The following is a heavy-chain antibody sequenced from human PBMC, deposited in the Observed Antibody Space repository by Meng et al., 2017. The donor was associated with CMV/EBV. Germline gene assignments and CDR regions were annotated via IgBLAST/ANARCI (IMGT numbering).Heavy chain of an antibody. CDR3: ARSDCSSTSCYNYYYGMDV. V-gene: IGHV3-7*01. J-gene: IGHJ6*02. CDR2: IKQDGSEK. D-gene: IGHD2-2*02. CDR1: GFTFSSYW. Sequence: GESLKISCAASGFTFSSYWMSWVRQAPGKGLEWVANIKQDGSEKYYVDSVKGRFTISRDNAKNSLYLQMNSLRAEDTAVYCCARSDCSSTSCYNYYYGMDVWGQGTTVTVSS.